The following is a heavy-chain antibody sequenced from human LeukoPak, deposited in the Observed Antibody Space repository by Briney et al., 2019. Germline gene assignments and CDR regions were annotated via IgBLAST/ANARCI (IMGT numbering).Heavy chain of an antibody. V-gene: IGHV4-39*07. CDR3: ARDPGGHFDY. D-gene: IGHD2-15*01. CDR1: GGSISSSSYY. CDR2: IYYSGST. Sequence: SETLSLTCTVSGGSISSSSYYWGWIRQPPGKGLEWIGSIYYSGSTYYNPSLKSRVTISVDTSKNQFSLKLSSVTAADTAVYYCARDPGGHFDYWGQGTLVTVSS. J-gene: IGHJ4*02.